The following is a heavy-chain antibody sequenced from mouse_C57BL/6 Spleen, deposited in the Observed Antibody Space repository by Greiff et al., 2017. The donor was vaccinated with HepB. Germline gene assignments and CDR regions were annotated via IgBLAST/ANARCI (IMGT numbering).Heavy chain of an antibody. D-gene: IGHD1-1*01. CDR1: GYSITSGYY. Sequence: DVKLQESGPGLVKPSQSLSLTCSVTGYSITSGYYWNWIRQFPGNKLEWMGYISYDGSNNYNPSLKNRISITRDTSKNQFFLKLNSVTTEDTATYYCARALYYYGSSRYFDVWGTGTTVTVSS. J-gene: IGHJ1*03. V-gene: IGHV3-6*01. CDR2: ISYDGSN. CDR3: ARALYYYGSSRYFDV.